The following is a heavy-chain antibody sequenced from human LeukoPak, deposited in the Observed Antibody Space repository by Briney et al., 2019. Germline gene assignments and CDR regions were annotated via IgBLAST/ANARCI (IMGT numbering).Heavy chain of an antibody. CDR3: ASTYGLGSLYPFDY. Sequence: PGGSPRLSCAASGFSFRNNWMHWVRQGPGKGLVWVSRINSDGSARGYADSVKGRFTISRDNAKNTLDLQMNSLRAEDKAIYYCASTYGLGSLYPFDYWGQGTLVTVSS. CDR1: GFSFRNNW. V-gene: IGHV3-74*01. CDR2: INSDGSAR. D-gene: IGHD6-13*01. J-gene: IGHJ4*02.